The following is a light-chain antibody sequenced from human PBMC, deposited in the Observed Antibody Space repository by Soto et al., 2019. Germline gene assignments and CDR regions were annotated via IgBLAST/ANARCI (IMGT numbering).Light chain of an antibody. Sequence: EIVLTQSPGTLSLSPGERATLSCRASQSVSSSYLAWYQQKPGQAPRLLIYGASSRATGIPDRFIGSGSGTDFTITISRLEPEDFAVYYCQQYGSSPGTFGQGTKVEIK. CDR3: QQYGSSPGT. CDR2: GAS. CDR1: QSVSSSY. J-gene: IGKJ1*01. V-gene: IGKV3-20*01.